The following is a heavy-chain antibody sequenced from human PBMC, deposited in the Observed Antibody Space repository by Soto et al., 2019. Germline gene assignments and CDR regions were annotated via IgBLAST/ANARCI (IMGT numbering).Heavy chain of an antibody. D-gene: IGHD2-15*01. V-gene: IGHV2-5*02. J-gene: IGHJ6*02. CDR2: IYWDEDK. CDR3: APKGGRGAGMHV. Sequence: QITLKESGPTLVKPTQTLTLTCTFSGFSLSSSGVGVGWIRQPPGKAPEWLALIYWDEDKRYSPSLKTRLTITTDPSPNEVVPTMTNMDPVDTGTYYCAPKGGRGAGMHVWGPGTTVTVSS. CDR1: GFSLSSSGVG.